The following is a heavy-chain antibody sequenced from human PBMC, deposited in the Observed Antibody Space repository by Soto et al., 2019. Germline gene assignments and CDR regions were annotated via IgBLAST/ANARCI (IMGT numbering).Heavy chain of an antibody. V-gene: IGHV1-69*01. CDR2: IIPMVGTA. J-gene: IGHJ4*02. Sequence: QVQLVQSGAEVKKPGSSVKVSCKASGDTFSSYAINWVRQAPGQGLEWMGGIIPMVGTANYAQKFKGRVTLTAGESTSTVYKEQSSLRSEDTAVYSCARVGPAHYYDSSGYYSPLDYWGQGTLVTVSS. D-gene: IGHD3-22*01. CDR1: GDTFSSYA. CDR3: ARVGPAHYYDSSGYYSPLDY.